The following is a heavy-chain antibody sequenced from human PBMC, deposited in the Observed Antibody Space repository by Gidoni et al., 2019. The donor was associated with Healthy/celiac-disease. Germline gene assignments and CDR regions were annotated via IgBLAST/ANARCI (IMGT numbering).Heavy chain of an antibody. J-gene: IGHJ6*03. CDR1: GFPFSSYD. D-gene: IGHD3-10*01. CDR2: VGTAGDT. Sequence: EVQLVESGGGLVQPGGSLRLSCAASGFPFSSYDRHWVRQATGKGLEWVSAVGTAGDTYYPGSVKGRFTISRENAKNSLYLQMNSLRAGDTAVYYCARGGLGFGELDYMDVWGKGTTVTVSS. CDR3: ARGGLGFGELDYMDV. V-gene: IGHV3-13*01.